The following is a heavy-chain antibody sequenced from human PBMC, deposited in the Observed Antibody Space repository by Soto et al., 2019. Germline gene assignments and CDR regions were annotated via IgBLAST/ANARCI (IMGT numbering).Heavy chain of an antibody. J-gene: IGHJ5*02. V-gene: IGHV3-23*01. CDR2: ISGSGGST. CDR1: GFTFSRYA. D-gene: IGHD3-10*01. Sequence: GGSLRLSCAASGFTFSRYAMIWVRQAPGKGLEWVSAISGSGGSTYYADSVKGRFTISRDNSKNTLYLQMNSLRDEDTAVYYCAREGAMVRGVIITPNWYDPWGQGTLVTVSS. CDR3: AREGAMVRGVIITPNWYDP.